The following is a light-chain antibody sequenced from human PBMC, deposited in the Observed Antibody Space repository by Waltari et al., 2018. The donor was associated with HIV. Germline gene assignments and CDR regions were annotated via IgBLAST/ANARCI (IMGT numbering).Light chain of an antibody. J-gene: IGLJ1*01. CDR2: RNN. CDR1: SPQTGSHY. Sequence: QSVLTQPPSASGTPGQRVTIPCSGSSPQTGSHYVNCYQQVPGTTPKLLIYRNNQRPSGVPDRFSGSKSGTSASLAISGLRSDDEADYYCAAWDDSLSGLYVFGTGTKVTVL. CDR3: AAWDDSLSGLYV. V-gene: IGLV1-47*01.